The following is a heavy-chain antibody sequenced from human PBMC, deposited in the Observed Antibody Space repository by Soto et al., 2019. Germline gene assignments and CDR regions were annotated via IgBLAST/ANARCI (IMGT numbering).Heavy chain of an antibody. Sequence: SETLSLTCTVSGGSISSYYWSWIRQPPGKGLEWIGYIYYSGSTNYNPSLKSRVTISVDTSKNQFSLKLSSVTAADTAVYYCARSVLQAPYYYYYYMDVWGKGTTVTVSS. CDR1: GGSISSYY. CDR2: IYYSGST. J-gene: IGHJ6*03. D-gene: IGHD2-15*01. V-gene: IGHV4-59*01. CDR3: ARSVLQAPYYYYYYMDV.